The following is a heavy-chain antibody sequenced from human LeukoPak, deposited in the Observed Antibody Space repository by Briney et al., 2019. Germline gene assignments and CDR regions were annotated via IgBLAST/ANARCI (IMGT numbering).Heavy chain of an antibody. D-gene: IGHD3-10*01. V-gene: IGHV1-46*01. J-gene: IGHJ4*02. CDR3: AKDDFGLVRGVTPYYFDY. Sequence: ASVKVSCKASGYTFTSYYIHWVRQAPGQGLEWMGIINPSGGSTSYAQKFQGRVTMTRDTSTSTVYMELSSLRSEDTAVYYCAKDDFGLVRGVTPYYFDYWGQGTLVTVSS. CDR1: GYTFTSYY. CDR2: INPSGGST.